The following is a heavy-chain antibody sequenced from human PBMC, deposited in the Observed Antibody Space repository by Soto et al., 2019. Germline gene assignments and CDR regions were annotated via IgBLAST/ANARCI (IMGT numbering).Heavy chain of an antibody. D-gene: IGHD4-17*01. CDR2: MNPNSGNT. V-gene: IGHV1-8*01. Sequence: QVQLVQSGAEVKKPGASVKVSCKASGYTFTSYDINWVRQATGQGLEWMGWMNPNSGNTGYAQKFQGRVTMTRNTSISTAYMELSSLRSEDTAVYYCARDVDYGDYYYYYMDVWGKGTTVTVSS. J-gene: IGHJ6*03. CDR3: ARDVDYGDYYYYYMDV. CDR1: GYTFTSYD.